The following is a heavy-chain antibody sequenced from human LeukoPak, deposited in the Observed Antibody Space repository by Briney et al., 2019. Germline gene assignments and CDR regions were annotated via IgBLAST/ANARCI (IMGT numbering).Heavy chain of an antibody. V-gene: IGHV3-53*01. CDR2: IYSGVST. J-gene: IGHJ2*01. Sequence: GGSLRLSCAASGFTVSSNYMSWVRQAPGRGLEWVSVIYSGVSTYYADSVKGRFTISRDNSKNTLYLQMNSLRAEDTAVYYCAREAVGAPNWYFDLWGRGTLVTVSS. CDR3: AREAVGAPNWYFDL. D-gene: IGHD1-26*01. CDR1: GFTVSSNY.